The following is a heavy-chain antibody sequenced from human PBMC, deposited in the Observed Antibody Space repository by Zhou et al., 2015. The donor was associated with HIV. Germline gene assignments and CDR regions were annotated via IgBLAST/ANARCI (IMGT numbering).Heavy chain of an antibody. CDR3: AREGWGSWYFDL. J-gene: IGHJ2*01. Sequence: LEQSGTEVRKPGSSVNVSCKASGGTFSGSDISWVRQAPGQGLEWMGSITPMFHMETYAEKFRARLTITVDKSTSAAYMEVSSLRSEDTAAYYCAREGWGSWYFDLWGRGTLVSVSS. CDR1: GGTFSGSD. V-gene: IGHV1-69*04. CDR2: ITPMFHME. D-gene: IGHD2-21*01.